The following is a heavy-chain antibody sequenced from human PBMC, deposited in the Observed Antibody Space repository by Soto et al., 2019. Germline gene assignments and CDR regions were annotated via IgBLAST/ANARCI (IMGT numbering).Heavy chain of an antibody. CDR1: GYTFTSYG. CDR2: ISAYNGDT. Sequence: ASVKVSCKASGYTFTSYGISWVRQAPGQGLEWMGWISAYNGDTSYAQKLQGRVTMTTDTSTDTAYMELSSLRSEDTAVYYCATVDSSGWYKSAFDIWGQGTMVTVSS. CDR3: ATVDSSGWYKSAFDI. D-gene: IGHD6-19*01. J-gene: IGHJ3*02. V-gene: IGHV1-18*01.